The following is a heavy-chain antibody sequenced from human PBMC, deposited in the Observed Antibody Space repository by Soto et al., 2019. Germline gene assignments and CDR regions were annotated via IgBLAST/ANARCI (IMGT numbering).Heavy chain of an antibody. J-gene: IGHJ6*02. V-gene: IGHV3-64*01. Sequence: PGGSLRLSCAASGFTFSNYEMHWVRQAPGKGLEYVSGISNNGAHTDYAKSVKGRFTISRDNSKNQFSLKLSSVTAADTAVYYCAWPFCGGDCRPYGMDVWGQGTTVTVSS. CDR2: ISNNGAHT. D-gene: IGHD2-21*02. CDR1: GFTFSNYE. CDR3: AWPFCGGDCRPYGMDV.